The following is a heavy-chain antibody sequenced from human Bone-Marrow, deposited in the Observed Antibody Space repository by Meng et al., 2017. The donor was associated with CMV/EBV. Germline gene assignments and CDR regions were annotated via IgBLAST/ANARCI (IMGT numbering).Heavy chain of an antibody. CDR3: ATVKRGTRWFDP. CDR1: GYTFTGYY. CDR2: INPNSGGT. V-gene: IGHV1-2*02. Sequence: ASVKVSCKASGYTFTGYYMHWVRQAPGQGLEWMGWINPNSGGTNYAQKFQGRVTLTEDTSTDTAYMELSSLRSEDTAVYYCATVKRGTRWFDPWGQGTLVTVSS. J-gene: IGHJ5*02. D-gene: IGHD1-1*01.